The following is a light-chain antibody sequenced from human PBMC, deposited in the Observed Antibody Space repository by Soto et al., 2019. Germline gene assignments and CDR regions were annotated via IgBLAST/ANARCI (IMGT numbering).Light chain of an antibody. Sequence: AIQMTQSPSSLSASVGDRVTITCRASQDIRNDLGWYQQRPGKPPKVLIYAASNLQSGVPPRFSGSGYGTDFALTITSLQPEDFAIYYCLQDYNRPYTFGQGTKLEF. CDR3: LQDYNRPYT. CDR2: AAS. V-gene: IGKV1-6*01. J-gene: IGKJ2*01. CDR1: QDIRND.